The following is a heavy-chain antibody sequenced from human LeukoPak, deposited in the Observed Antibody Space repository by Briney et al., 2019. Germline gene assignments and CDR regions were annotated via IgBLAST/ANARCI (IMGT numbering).Heavy chain of an antibody. CDR2: INGEGSRI. V-gene: IGHV3-74*01. D-gene: IGHD3-10*01. CDR1: GFNLRTYW. J-gene: IGHJ6*02. Sequence: GGSLRLSCAVTGFNLRTYWIHWVRHSPGRGLEWVARINGEGSRISYADSVRGRFTISRDNAKNTAYLQMNSLRAEDTALYYCARDSGYYSYGMDVWGQGTTVVVSS. CDR3: ARDSGYYSYGMDV.